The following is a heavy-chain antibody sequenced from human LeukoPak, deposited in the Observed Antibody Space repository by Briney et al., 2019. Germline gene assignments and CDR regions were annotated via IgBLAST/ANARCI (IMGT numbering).Heavy chain of an antibody. V-gene: IGHV4-38-2*01. D-gene: IGHD1-20*01. CDR1: GYSISSGYH. J-gene: IGHJ4*02. CDR2: IYHRGNT. Sequence: SETLSLTCAVSGYSISSGYHWGWIRQPPGKGLEWIGSIYHRGNTYYNPSLKCRVTLSVDTSKNQFFLKLTSVTAADTAVYYCARVNWLFDYWGQGTLVTVSS. CDR3: ARVNWLFDY.